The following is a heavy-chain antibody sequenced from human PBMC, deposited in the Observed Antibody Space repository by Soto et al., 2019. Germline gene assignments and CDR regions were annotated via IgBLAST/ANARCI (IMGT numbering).Heavy chain of an antibody. CDR3: VRPRPSGENYGMDV. J-gene: IGHJ6*02. CDR1: GLTVSHNY. Sequence: EVQLVESGGGLIQPGGSLRLSCVASGLTVSHNYMAWVRQAPEMGLEWVSILYAEGTTYYADSVKGRFTISRDSSKNTLFLQMDSLRAEDTAVYYCVRPRPSGENYGMDVWGQGTTFTVSS. D-gene: IGHD3-10*01. V-gene: IGHV3-53*01. CDR2: LYAEGTT.